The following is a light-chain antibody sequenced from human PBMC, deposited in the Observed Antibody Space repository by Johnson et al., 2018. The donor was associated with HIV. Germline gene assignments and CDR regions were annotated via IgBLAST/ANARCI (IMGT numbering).Light chain of an antibody. J-gene: IGLJ1*01. Sequence: QSVLTQPPSVSAAPGQKVTISCSGSRSNIGNNYVSWYQQLPGKAPKLLIYSNNKRPSGIPDRFSGSKSGTSATLGITGLQTGDDADYYCGTWDSSLSSYVFGIGTKVTVL. CDR1: RSNIGNNY. CDR3: GTWDSSLSSYV. CDR2: SNN. V-gene: IGLV1-51*02.